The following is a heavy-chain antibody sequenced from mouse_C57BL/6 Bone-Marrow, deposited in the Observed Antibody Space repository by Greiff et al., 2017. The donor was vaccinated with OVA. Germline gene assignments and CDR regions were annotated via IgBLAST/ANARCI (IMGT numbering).Heavy chain of an antibody. CDR2: IHPNSGST. CDR3: ARHHGGFAY. J-gene: IGHJ3*01. CDR1: GYTFTSYW. Sequence: QVQLQQPGAELVKPGASVKLSCKASGYTFTSYWMHWVKQRPGQGLEWIGMIHPNSGSTNYNEKFKSKATLTVDKSSSTAYMQLSSLTSEDSAVYYCARHHGGFAYWGQGTLVTVSA. V-gene: IGHV1-64*01.